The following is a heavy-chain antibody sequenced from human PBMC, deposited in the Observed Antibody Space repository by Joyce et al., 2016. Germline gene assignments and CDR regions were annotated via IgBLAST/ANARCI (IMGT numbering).Heavy chain of an antibody. D-gene: IGHD3-16*01. J-gene: IGHJ4*02. V-gene: IGHV4-59*01. CDR1: GGSLNGYY. CDR2: VFYTGNA. Sequence: QVQLHESGPRMVRPSETLSLSCTVSGGSLNGYYWSWIRQPPGKGLEWVGYVFYTGNAKYNPSLKGRVSISVDTATNRFSLRLTSVTAADTAVYFWAREEFWGLDSWGQGAQVTVSS. CDR3: AREEFWGLDS.